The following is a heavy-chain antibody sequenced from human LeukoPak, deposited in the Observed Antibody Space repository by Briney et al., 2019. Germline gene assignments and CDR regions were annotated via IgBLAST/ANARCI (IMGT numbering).Heavy chain of an antibody. CDR2: ISVSGSTT. Sequence: PGGSLRLSCATSGFTFSSHALSWVRQTPGKELEWVSSISVSGSTTYYADSVKGRFTISRDNSRNMLNLQMDSLRAEDTAVYYCTIDLPHKDWFDQWGQGTLVTVSS. J-gene: IGHJ5*02. V-gene: IGHV3-23*01. CDR1: GFTFSSHA. CDR3: TIDLPHKDWFDQ.